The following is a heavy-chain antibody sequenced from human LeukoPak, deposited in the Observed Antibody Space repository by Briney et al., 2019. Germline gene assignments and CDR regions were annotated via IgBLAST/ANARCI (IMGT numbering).Heavy chain of an antibody. CDR3: ARDHDPDYYDSSGYYGY. D-gene: IGHD3-22*01. V-gene: IGHV1-8*01. Sequence: ASVKVSCKASGYTFTTYDINWVRQATGHGLEWMGWMNPNSGNTGYAQKFQGRLTITRNTSISTAYMELSSLRSEDTAVYYCARDHDPDYYDSSGYYGYWGQGTLVTVSS. CDR2: MNPNSGNT. J-gene: IGHJ4*02. CDR1: GYTFTTYD.